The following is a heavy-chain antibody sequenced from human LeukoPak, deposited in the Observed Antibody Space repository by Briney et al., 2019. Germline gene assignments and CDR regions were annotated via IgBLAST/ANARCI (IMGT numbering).Heavy chain of an antibody. CDR2: MNPNSGNT. Sequence: SVKVSCKASGYTFSNYDINWVRQATGQGLEWMGWMNPNSGNTGYAPKFQGRVTITRNTSISTAYMELSSLRSEDTAMYYCAREFGGGSSTSCYGYWGQGTLVTVSS. CDR1: GYTFSNYD. CDR3: AREFGGGSSTSCYGY. V-gene: IGHV1-8*03. J-gene: IGHJ4*02. D-gene: IGHD2-2*01.